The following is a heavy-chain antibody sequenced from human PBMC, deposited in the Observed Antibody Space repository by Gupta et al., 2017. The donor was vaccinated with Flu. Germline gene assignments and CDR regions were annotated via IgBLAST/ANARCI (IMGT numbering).Heavy chain of an antibody. Sequence: EVQLVESGGGLVKPGGSXXXXXXXXXXXXXXXXXTWVRLAPGKGLEWVSSISSSSSYIYYTDSLKGRFTISRDNAKNSLYLQMNSLRAEDTAVYYCARSFDISHFGMDVWGQGTTVTVSS. J-gene: IGHJ6*02. CDR1: XXXXXXXX. CDR2: ISSSSSYI. V-gene: IGHV3-21*06. D-gene: IGHD3-9*01. CDR3: ARSFDISHFGMDV.